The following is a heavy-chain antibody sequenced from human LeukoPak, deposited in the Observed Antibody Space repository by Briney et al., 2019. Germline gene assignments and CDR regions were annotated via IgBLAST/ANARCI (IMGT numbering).Heavy chain of an antibody. Sequence: GASVKVSCKASGYTFTSYYMHWVGQAPGQGLEGMGIINPSGGSTSYAQKFQGRVTMTRDTSTSTVYMELSSLRSEDTAVYYCARDCCYYYGMDVWGQGTTVTVSS. CDR2: INPSGGST. V-gene: IGHV1-46*01. CDR1: GYTFTSYY. CDR3: ARDCCYYYGMDV. J-gene: IGHJ6*02.